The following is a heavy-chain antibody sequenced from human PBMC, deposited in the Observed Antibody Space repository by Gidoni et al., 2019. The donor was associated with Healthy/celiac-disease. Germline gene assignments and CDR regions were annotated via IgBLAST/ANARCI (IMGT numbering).Heavy chain of an antibody. CDR1: GGSISRGGYY. V-gene: IGHV4-31*03. CDR2: IYYSGST. Sequence: QVQLQESGPGLVKPSQTLSLTCTVSGGSISRGGYYWSWIRQHPGKGLEWIGYIYYSGSTYYNPSLKSRVTISVDTSKNQFSLKLSSVTAADTAVYYCARESRITMVRGVPAPDYWGQGTLVTVSS. J-gene: IGHJ4*02. CDR3: ARESRITMVRGVPAPDY. D-gene: IGHD3-10*01.